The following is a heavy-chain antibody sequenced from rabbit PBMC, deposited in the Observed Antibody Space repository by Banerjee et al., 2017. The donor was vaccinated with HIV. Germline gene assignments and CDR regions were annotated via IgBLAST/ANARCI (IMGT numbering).Heavy chain of an antibody. CDR1: GFSFSAGYW. CDR3: ARDAYTGYGGTFDL. J-gene: IGHJ4*01. Sequence: QSLQESGGGLFQPGGSLALTCTASGFSFSAGYWICWVRQAPGKGLEWIGCINTGSSGTTWYASWVNGRFTISRSTSLNTVTLQMTSLTVADTATYFCARDAYTGYGGTFDLWGPGTLVTVS. V-gene: IGHV1S43*01. D-gene: IGHD4-2*01. CDR2: INTGSSGTT.